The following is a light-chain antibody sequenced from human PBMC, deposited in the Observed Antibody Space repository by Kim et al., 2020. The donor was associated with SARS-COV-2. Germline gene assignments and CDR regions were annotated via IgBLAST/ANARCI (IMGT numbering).Light chain of an antibody. CDR3: NSRDSSGNHYV. CDR1: SLRSYY. J-gene: IGLJ1*01. V-gene: IGLV3-19*01. Sequence: SSELTQDPAVSVALGQTVRITCQGDSLRSYYASWYQQKPGQAPVLVIYGKNNRPSWLPDRFSGSSSGNSASLTITGAPAEDEADYYCNSRDSSGNHYVFG. CDR2: GKN.